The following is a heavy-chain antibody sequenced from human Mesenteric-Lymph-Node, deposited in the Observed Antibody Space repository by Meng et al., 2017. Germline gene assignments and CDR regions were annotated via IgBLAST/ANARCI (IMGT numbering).Heavy chain of an antibody. CDR3: SRINSSSWWSHDY. Sequence: SGPTLVKPPQTLTLTCTFSGFSLSTSGMCVSWVRQPPGKALEWLALIDWDDDKYYSTSLKTRLTISKDTPRNQVVLTMTNMDPVDTATYYCSRINSSSWWSHDYWGQGTLVTVSS. D-gene: IGHD6-13*01. CDR2: IDWDDDK. V-gene: IGHV2-70*20. CDR1: GFSLSTSGMC. J-gene: IGHJ4*02.